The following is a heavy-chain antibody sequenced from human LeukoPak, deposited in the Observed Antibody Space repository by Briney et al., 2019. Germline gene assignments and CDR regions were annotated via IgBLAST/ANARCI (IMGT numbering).Heavy chain of an antibody. J-gene: IGHJ5*02. D-gene: IGHD1-20*01. CDR3: ARAITGTSSRRNNWFDP. CDR1: GGSISSADYY. CDR2: INHSGST. Sequence: KPSESLSLTCTVSGGSISSADYYWSWIRQPPGKGLEWIGEINHSGSTNYNPSLKSRVTISVDTSKNQFSLKLSSVTAADTAVYYCARAITGTSSRRNNWFDPWGQGTLVTVSS. V-gene: IGHV4-34*01.